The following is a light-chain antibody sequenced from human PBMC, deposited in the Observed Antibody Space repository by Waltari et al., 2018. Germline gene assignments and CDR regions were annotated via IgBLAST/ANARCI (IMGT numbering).Light chain of an antibody. Sequence: EIVLTQSPRTLSLSPGERATLSCRASQSVRRSLAWYQQKPGQAPRLLISGASYRATSIPDRFSGSGSETDFSLTISRLEPEDFAVYYCQHYVRLPVTFGQGTTVEIK. V-gene: IGKV3-20*01. CDR3: QHYVRLPVT. CDR1: QSVRRS. J-gene: IGKJ1*01. CDR2: GAS.